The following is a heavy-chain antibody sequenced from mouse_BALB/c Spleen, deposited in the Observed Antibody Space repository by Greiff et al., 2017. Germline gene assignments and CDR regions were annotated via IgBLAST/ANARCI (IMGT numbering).Heavy chain of an antibody. CDR1: GYSFTDYI. J-gene: IGHJ3*01. CDR2: INPYYGST. Sequence: VQLQQTGPELVKPGASVKISCKASGYSFTDYIMLWVKQSHGKSLEWIGNINPYYGSTSYNLKFKGKATLTVDKSSSTAYMQLNSLTSEDSAVYYCARDLFAYWGQGTLVTVSA. V-gene: IGHV1-39*01. CDR3: ARDLFAY.